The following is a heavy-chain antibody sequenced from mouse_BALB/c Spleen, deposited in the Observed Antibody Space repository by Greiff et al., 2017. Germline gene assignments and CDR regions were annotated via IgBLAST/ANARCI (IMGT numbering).Heavy chain of an antibody. CDR2: INSNGGST. J-gene: IGHJ3*01. D-gene: IGHD1-1*01. V-gene: IGHV5-6-3*01. CDR3: ARDDGSSYGWFAY. Sequence: VQLKESGGGLVQPGGSLKLSCAASGFTFSSYGMSWVRQTPDKRLELVATINSNGGSTYYPDSVKGRFTISRDNAKNTLYLQMSSLKSEDTAMYYCARDDGSSYGWFAYWGQGTLVTVSA. CDR1: GFTFSSYG.